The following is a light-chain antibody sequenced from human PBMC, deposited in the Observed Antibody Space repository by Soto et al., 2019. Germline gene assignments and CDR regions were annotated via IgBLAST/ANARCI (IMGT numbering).Light chain of an antibody. V-gene: IGKV3D-20*02. J-gene: IGKJ1*01. CDR1: QSVSSSY. Sequence: EIVLTRSPGTLSLTPGERATLSCRASQSVSSSYFAWYQQKPGQAPRLLIYGASNRATGIAARFSGSGSGTDFTLTISSLEPEDFAVYYCQQRSNWPQTFGQGTKVDIK. CDR3: QQRSNWPQT. CDR2: GAS.